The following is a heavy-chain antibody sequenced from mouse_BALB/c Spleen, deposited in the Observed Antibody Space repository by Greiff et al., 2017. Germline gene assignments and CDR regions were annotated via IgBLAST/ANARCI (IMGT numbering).Heavy chain of an antibody. V-gene: IGHV1-5*01. D-gene: IGHD2-3*01. CDR1: GYTFTSYW. CDR3: TTTYDGYYAYAMDY. Sequence: VQLQQSGPVLVRPGASVKMSCKASGYTFTSYWMHWVKQRPGQGLEWIGAIIPGNSDTSYNQKFKGKATLTAVTSTSTAYMELSSVTNEDSAVYYCTTTYDGYYAYAMDYWGQGTSVTVSS. CDR2: IIPGNSDT. J-gene: IGHJ4*01.